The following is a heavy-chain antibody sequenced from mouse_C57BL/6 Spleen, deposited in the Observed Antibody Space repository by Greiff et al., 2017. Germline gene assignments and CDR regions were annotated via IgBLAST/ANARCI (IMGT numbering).Heavy chain of an antibody. J-gene: IGHJ2*01. CDR3: ARGKYSKPYFDY. D-gene: IGHD2-5*01. V-gene: IGHV1-4*01. Sequence: QVQLQQSGAELARPGASVKMSCKASGYTFTSYTMHWVKQRPGQGLEWIGYINPSSGYTKYNQKFKDKATLTADKSSSTAYMQLSSLTSEDSAVYYCARGKYSKPYFDYWGQGTTLTVSS. CDR1: GYTFTSYT. CDR2: INPSSGYT.